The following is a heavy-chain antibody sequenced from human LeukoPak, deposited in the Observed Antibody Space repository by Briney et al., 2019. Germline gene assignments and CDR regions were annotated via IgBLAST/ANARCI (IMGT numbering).Heavy chain of an antibody. CDR1: GYTFTSYY. J-gene: IGHJ6*02. CDR3: ARGAYYDFWSGYYYPYYYYGMDV. Sequence: ASVKVSCKASGYTFTSYYMHWVRQAPGQGLEWMGIINPSGGSTSYAQKFQGRVTMTRNTSISTAYMELSSLRSEDTAVYYCARGAYYDFWSGYYYPYYYYGMDVWGQGTTVTVSS. D-gene: IGHD3-3*01. CDR2: INPSGGST. V-gene: IGHV1-46*01.